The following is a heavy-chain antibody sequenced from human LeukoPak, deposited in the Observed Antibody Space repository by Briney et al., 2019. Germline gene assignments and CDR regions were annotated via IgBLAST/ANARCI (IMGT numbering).Heavy chain of an antibody. CDR1: GFTVSNNY. CDR3: VRNSGELGA. V-gene: IGHV3-53*01. J-gene: IGHJ5*02. D-gene: IGHD2-21*01. CDR2: IYSGGST. Sequence: GGSLRLSCAASGFTVSNNYMSWVLRAAGKGLEWVALIYSGGSTYYADSVKGRFTISRDNSKNTLHLQMNSLRAEDTAVYYCVRNSGELGAWGQGTLVTVSS.